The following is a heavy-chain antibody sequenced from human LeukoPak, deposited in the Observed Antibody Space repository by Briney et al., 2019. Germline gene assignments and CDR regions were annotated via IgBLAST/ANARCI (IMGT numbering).Heavy chain of an antibody. CDR3: ARGGGITMVRGVIPYFDY. V-gene: IGHV1-2*02. CDR2: INPNSGGT. CDR1: GYTFTGYY. D-gene: IGHD3-10*01. Sequence: ASVKVSCKASGYTFTGYYMHWVRQAPGQGLEWMGWINPNSGGTNYAQKFHGRVTMTRDTSISTAYMELSRLRSDDTAVYYCARGGGITMVRGVIPYFDYWGQGTLVTVSS. J-gene: IGHJ4*02.